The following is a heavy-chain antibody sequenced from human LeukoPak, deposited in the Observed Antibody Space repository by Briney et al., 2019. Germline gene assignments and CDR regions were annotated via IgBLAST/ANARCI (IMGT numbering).Heavy chain of an antibody. CDR3: ARQDSGYDGPYFDY. Sequence: PGGSLRLSCAASGFTFSSYSMNWVRQAPGKGLEWVSSISSSSSYIYYADSVKGRFTISRDNAKNSLYLQMNSLRAEDTAVYYCARQDSGYDGPYFDYWGQGTLVTVSS. D-gene: IGHD5-12*01. J-gene: IGHJ4*02. V-gene: IGHV3-21*01. CDR2: ISSSSSYI. CDR1: GFTFSSYS.